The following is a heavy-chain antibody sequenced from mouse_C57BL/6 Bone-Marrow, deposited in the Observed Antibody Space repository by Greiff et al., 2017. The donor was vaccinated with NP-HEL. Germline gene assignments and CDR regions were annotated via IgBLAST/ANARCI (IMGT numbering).Heavy chain of an antibody. CDR1: GYTFTDYY. Sequence: VQLQQSGAELVRPGASVKLSCKASGYTFTDYYINWVKQRPGQGLEWIARIYPGSGNTYYNEKVKGKATLTAEKSSSTAYMQLSSLTSEDSAVYFCAAIYYYGSPWFAYWGQGTLVTVSA. CDR3: AAIYYYGSPWFAY. CDR2: IYPGSGNT. D-gene: IGHD1-1*01. J-gene: IGHJ3*01. V-gene: IGHV1-76*01.